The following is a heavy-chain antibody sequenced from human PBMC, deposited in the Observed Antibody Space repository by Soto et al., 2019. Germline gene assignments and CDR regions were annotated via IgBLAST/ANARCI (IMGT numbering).Heavy chain of an antibody. CDR1: GFTFSNYA. Sequence: EVQLLESGGGLVQPGGSLRLSCAASGFTFSNYAMTWVRQPPGKGLEWVSSITGSGSSTPYADSVKGRFTISRDTSKNTLFLLMNSLRAEDTAVYYCANGSGAYASGWFDSWGQGALVTVSS. D-gene: IGHD2-21*01. J-gene: IGHJ5*01. V-gene: IGHV3-23*01. CDR2: ITGSGSST. CDR3: ANGSGAYASGWFDS.